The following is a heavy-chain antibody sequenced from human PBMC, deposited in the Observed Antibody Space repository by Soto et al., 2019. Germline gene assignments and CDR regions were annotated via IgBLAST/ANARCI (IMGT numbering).Heavy chain of an antibody. V-gene: IGHV1-2*04. CDR1: GYTFTGYY. CDR2: INPNSGGT. Sequence: QVQLVQSGAEVKKPGASVKVSCKASGYTFTGYYMHWVRQAPGQGLEWMGWINPNSGGTNYAQKFQGWVTMTRDTSISTAYMELSRLRSDDTAVYYCARGPGYDILTGPPWYFDLWGRGTLVTVSS. D-gene: IGHD3-9*01. CDR3: ARGPGYDILTGPPWYFDL. J-gene: IGHJ2*01.